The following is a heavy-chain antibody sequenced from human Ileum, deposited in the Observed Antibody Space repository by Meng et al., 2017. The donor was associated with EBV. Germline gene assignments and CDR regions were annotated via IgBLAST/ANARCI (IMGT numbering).Heavy chain of an antibody. CDR2: IGLSADAI. J-gene: IGHJ5*02. CDR1: GFTFSDYS. V-gene: IGHV3-11*01. CDR3: AGRNNWFDP. Sequence: QIQLVESGGGLVKPGGSLRLSCAASGFTFSDYSLSWIRQAPGKGLQVIASIGLSADAIYYADSVKGRFTISRDNANNSLYLQMNNLRVDETAVYYCAGRNNWFDPWGQGTLVTSPQ. D-gene: IGHD1-14*01.